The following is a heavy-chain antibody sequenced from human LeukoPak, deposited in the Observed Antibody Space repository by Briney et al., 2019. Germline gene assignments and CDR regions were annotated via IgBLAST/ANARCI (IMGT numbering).Heavy chain of an antibody. J-gene: IGHJ4*02. CDR1: GFTFSSYA. V-gene: IGHV3-23*01. CDR2: ISGSGGST. D-gene: IGHD2-2*01. CDR3: AKERDIVVVPAAMQVGY. Sequence: GGSLRLSCAASGFTFSSYAMSWVRQAPGKGLEWVSAISGSGGSTYYADSVKGRFTISRDNSKNTVYLQMNSLRAEDTAVYYCAKERDIVVVPAAMQVGYWGQGTLVTVSS.